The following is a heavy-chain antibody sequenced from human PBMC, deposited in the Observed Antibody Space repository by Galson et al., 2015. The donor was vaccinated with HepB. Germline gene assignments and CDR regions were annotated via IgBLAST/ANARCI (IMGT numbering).Heavy chain of an antibody. V-gene: IGHV5-51*01. CDR2: IYPGDSDT. CDR1: GYSFTSYW. J-gene: IGHJ5*02. Sequence: QSGAEVKKPGESLKISCKGSGYSFTSYWIGWVRQMPGKGLEWMGIIYPGDSDTRYSPSFQGQVTISADKSISTAYLQWSSLKASDTAMYYCARSYCSGGSCSNYNWFDPWGQGTLVTVSS. CDR3: ARSYCSGGSCSNYNWFDP. D-gene: IGHD2-15*01.